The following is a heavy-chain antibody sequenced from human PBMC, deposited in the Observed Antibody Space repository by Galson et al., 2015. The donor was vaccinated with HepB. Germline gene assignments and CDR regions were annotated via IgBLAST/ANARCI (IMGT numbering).Heavy chain of an antibody. CDR2: IHQDGSVK. Sequence: SLRLSCAASGFTFSNDWWDWVRQAPGRGPEWVANIHQDGSVKYYVDSVKGRFTISRDNARNSLYLQMNSLRAEDTAVYYCTNSIVHWGQGILVTVSS. J-gene: IGHJ5*02. CDR1: GFTFSNDW. D-gene: IGHD4-11*01. CDR3: TNSIVH. V-gene: IGHV3-7*03.